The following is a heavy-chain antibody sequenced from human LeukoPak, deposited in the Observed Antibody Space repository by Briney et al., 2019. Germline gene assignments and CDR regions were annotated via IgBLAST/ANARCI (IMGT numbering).Heavy chain of an antibody. D-gene: IGHD3-16*01. CDR2: VNSDESRT. V-gene: IGHV3-74*01. Sequence: GGSLRLSCAASGFTFTSYWMHWVRQAPGKGLVRVSRVNSDESRTSYVDSVKGRFTISRDNAKNTLYLQMNSLRVEDTAVYYCARDGGLGNNWFDPWGQGALVTVSS. CDR1: GFTFTSYW. J-gene: IGHJ5*01. CDR3: ARDGGLGNNWFDP.